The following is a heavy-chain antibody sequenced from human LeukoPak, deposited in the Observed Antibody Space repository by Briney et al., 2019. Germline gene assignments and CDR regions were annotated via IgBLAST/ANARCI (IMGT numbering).Heavy chain of an antibody. Sequence: PGGSLRLSCTASGFTFSSYSMNWVRQAPGKGLEWVSSISSSGSYIYYADSVKGRFTISRDNAENSLYLQMNSLRAEDTAVYYCAKFHFGSGWFDPWGQGTLVTVSS. CDR1: GFTFSSYS. CDR2: ISSSGSYI. CDR3: AKFHFGSGWFDP. J-gene: IGHJ5*02. V-gene: IGHV3-21*04. D-gene: IGHD3-3*01.